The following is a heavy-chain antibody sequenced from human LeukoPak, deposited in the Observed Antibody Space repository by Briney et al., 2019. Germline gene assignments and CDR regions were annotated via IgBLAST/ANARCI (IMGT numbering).Heavy chain of an antibody. Sequence: TGGSLGLSCAASGFTFSSYSMNWVRQAPGKGLEWASSISSSSSYIYYADSVKGRFTISRDNAKNSLYLQMNSLRAEDTAVYYCARDPNCSSTSCYTVGNWFDPWGQGTLVTVSS. CDR2: ISSSSSYI. D-gene: IGHD2-2*02. J-gene: IGHJ5*02. CDR3: ARDPNCSSTSCYTVGNWFDP. V-gene: IGHV3-21*01. CDR1: GFTFSSYS.